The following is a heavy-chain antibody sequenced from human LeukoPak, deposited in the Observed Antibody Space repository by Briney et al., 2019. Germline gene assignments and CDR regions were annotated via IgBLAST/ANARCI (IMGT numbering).Heavy chain of an antibody. D-gene: IGHD3-22*01. CDR2: IWYDGSLK. J-gene: IGHJ4*02. Sequence: GRSLRLSCAASGFTFSNYGMHWVRQAPGKGLEWVAVIWYDGSLKYYADSVKGRFTISRDNSKNTLYLQMNSLRAEDTAVYYCARAYYYDSSATPDYWGQGTLVTVSS. CDR3: ARAYYYDSSATPDY. CDR1: GFTFSNYG. V-gene: IGHV3-33*01.